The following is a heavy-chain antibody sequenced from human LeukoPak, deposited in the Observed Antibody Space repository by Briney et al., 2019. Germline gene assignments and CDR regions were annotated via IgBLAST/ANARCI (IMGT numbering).Heavy chain of an antibody. CDR1: GTSIRSHY. CDR2: IYYSGTT. CDR3: AREGDGHNPGWFDP. J-gene: IGHJ5*02. V-gene: IGHV4-59*11. D-gene: IGHD5-24*01. Sequence: TSETLSLTCTVSGTSIRSHYWSWIRQPPGKGLEWIGDIYYSGTTNYISSLKSRVTILIDTSKNQFSLELRSVTATDTAMYYCAREGDGHNPGWFDPWGPGTLVTVSS.